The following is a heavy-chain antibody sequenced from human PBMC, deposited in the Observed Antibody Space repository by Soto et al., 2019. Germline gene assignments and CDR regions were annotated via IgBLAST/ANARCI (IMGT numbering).Heavy chain of an antibody. V-gene: IGHV1-69*01. J-gene: IGHJ6*02. CDR3: VFGDCTTTSCSYYFYGLDV. D-gene: IGHD2-2*01. CDR2: ILPIFGSP. CDR1: GGNFRRYA. Sequence: QVQLVQSGAEVKKPGSSVKVSCKASGGNFRRYAISWVRQAPGQGLEWMGGILPIFGSPSHAQKFQGRVTVTADESTSTAYLGPTSLTSEETAMSYCVFGDCTTTSCSYYFYGLDVWGQGSPVTVSS.